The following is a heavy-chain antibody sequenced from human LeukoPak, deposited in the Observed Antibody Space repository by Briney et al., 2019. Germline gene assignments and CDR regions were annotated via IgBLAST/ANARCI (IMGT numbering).Heavy chain of an antibody. D-gene: IGHD2-2*01. CDR2: ISSSGSGGNI. CDR1: GVTLSSYA. J-gene: IGHJ4*02. Sequence: PGGSLRLSCAASGVTLSSYAMSWARQAPGKGLEWVSGISSSGSGGNIHYADSVKGRFTISRDNSKNTLYLQMNSLRAEDTAVYYCAASLPNIVVVPATKGPFGYWGQGALVTVSS. CDR3: AASLPNIVVVPATKGPFGY. V-gene: IGHV3-23*01.